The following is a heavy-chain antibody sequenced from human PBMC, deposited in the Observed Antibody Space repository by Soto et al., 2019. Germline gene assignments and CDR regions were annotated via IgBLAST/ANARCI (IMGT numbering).Heavy chain of an antibody. Sequence: GGSLRLSCAASGFTFSNAWMSWGRQAPGKGLEWAGRIKSKTDGGTTDDAAPMKGRFTISRDDSKNTMYLQMNSLKTQATAEYYGASKTNPPKLGSELNACDIWGQGTMVTVSS. CDR2: IKSKTDGGTT. V-gene: IGHV3-15*01. J-gene: IGHJ3*02. CDR3: ASKTNPPKLGSELNACDI. CDR1: GFTFSNAW. D-gene: IGHD7-27*01.